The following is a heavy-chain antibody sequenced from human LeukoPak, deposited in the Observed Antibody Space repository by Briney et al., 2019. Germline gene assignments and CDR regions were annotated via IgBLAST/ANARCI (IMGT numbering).Heavy chain of an antibody. CDR2: MFYNGAI. V-gene: IGHV4-39*07. Sequence: KPSETLSLTCSVSGGSISSNDYYWGWIRQPPGKGLEWIGTMFYNGAIKSNPSLSSRVTMSIDTSKNQFSLKLRSVTAADTAVYYCAREARFALPVVGSGDYWGQGTLVTVSS. D-gene: IGHD6-19*01. J-gene: IGHJ4*02. CDR1: GGSISSNDYY. CDR3: AREARFALPVVGSGDY.